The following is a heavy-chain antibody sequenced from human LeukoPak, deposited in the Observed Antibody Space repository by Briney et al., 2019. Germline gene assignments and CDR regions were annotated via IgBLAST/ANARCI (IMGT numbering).Heavy chain of an antibody. CDR1: GFTFSSYA. J-gene: IGHJ4*02. CDR2: ISYDGSNK. V-gene: IGHV3-30*04. CDR3: ASDDYGDSGPLFGY. Sequence: PGGSLRLSCAASGFTFSSYAMHWVRQAPGKGLEWVAVISYDGSNKYYADSVKGRFTISRDNSKNTLYLQMDSLRAEDTAVYYCASDDYGDSGPLFGYWGQGTLVTVSS. D-gene: IGHD4-17*01.